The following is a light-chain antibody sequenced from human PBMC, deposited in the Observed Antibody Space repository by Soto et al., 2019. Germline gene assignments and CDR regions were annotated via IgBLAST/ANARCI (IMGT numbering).Light chain of an antibody. Sequence: QSVLTQPPSVSGAPGQRVTISCTGSSSNIGAGYDVNWYQQLPGTAPKLLIYGSSNRPSGVPDRFSGSKSGTSASLAITGLQAEDEADYYCQSYDSSLSGLFGGGTKLTVL. CDR3: QSYDSSLSGL. CDR1: SSNIGAGYD. CDR2: GSS. V-gene: IGLV1-40*01. J-gene: IGLJ3*02.